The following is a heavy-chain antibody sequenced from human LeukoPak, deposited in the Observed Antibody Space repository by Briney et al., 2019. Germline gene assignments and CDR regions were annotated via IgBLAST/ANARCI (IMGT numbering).Heavy chain of an antibody. CDR2: INQGGSDK. CDR1: GFTINNYW. V-gene: IGHV3-7*01. Sequence: AGGSLRLSCAAGFTINNYWMSWVRQAPGKGLECVANINQGGSDKNYVDSVKGRFTISRDNAKKSLFLQMNSLGAEDTAVYYCVPHYFDTNGYYYGYWGQGTPVSVSS. J-gene: IGHJ4*02. D-gene: IGHD3-22*01. CDR3: VPHYFDTNGYYYGY.